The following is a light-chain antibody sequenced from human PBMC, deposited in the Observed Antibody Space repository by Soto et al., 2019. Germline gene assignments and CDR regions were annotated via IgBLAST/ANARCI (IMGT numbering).Light chain of an antibody. V-gene: IGLV1-44*01. CDR3: GAWDDSLNGAV. CDR2: NNN. Sequence: QSVLTQPPSASGTPGQRVTISCSGSSSNIGSNTVNWYQQLPGTAPKLLIYNNNQRPSGVADRFSGANSGSSASLAISGRQSEEEADYYCGAWDDSLNGAVFGGGTQLTVL. J-gene: IGLJ7*01. CDR1: SSNIGSNT.